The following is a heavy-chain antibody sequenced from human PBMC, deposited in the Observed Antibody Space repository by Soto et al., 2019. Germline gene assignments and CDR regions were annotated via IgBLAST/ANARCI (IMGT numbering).Heavy chain of an antibody. D-gene: IGHD2-2*01. CDR2: ISGSGGTT. J-gene: IGHJ4*02. Sequence: GSLRLSCAASGFTFSSYVMSWVRQAPGKGLEWVSAISGSGGTTDYADSVKGRFTISRDNSKNTLYLQMNSLRGDDTAIYYCAKDERKCSSANCYFVSWGQGTLVTVSS. V-gene: IGHV3-23*01. CDR1: GFTFSSYV. CDR3: AKDERKCSSANCYFVS.